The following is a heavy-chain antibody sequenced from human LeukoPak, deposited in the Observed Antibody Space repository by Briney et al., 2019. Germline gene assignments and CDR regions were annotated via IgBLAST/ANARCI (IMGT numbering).Heavy chain of an antibody. CDR1: GYTFTGYY. CDR3: ARDRLGDYTGADAFDI. CDR2: INPNSGGT. V-gene: IGHV1-2*02. D-gene: IGHD4-17*01. J-gene: IGHJ3*02. Sequence: ASVKVSCKASGYTFTGYYMHWVRQAPGQGLEWMGWINPNSGGTNYAQKFQGRVTMTRDTSISTAYMELSRQRSDDTAVYYCARDRLGDYTGADAFDIWGQGTMVTVSS.